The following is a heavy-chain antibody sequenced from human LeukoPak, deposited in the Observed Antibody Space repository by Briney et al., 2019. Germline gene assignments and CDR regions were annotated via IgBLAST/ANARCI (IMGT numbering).Heavy chain of an antibody. CDR2: IYPGDSDT. J-gene: IGHJ4*02. D-gene: IGHD6-19*01. CDR1: GYSFTTYW. V-gene: IGHV5-51*01. Sequence: GESLKISCKGSGYSFTTYWIGWVRQLPGKGLEWMGVIYPGDSDTRYSPSLQGQVTISTDKSISTAYLQWSSLKAPDTARYYCARHEGTSGFDFWGQGTLVTVSS. CDR3: ARHEGTSGFDF.